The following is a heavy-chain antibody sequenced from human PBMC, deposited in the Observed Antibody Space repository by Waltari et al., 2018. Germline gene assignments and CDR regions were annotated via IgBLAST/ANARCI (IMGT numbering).Heavy chain of an antibody. V-gene: IGHV3-48*01. CDR1: GFDFSNSD. J-gene: IGHJ4*02. Sequence: EVQLVESGGGLVQPGGSLRLSCAASGFDFSNSDINWVRQAPGKGLEWISYISGRTVAKYHADSVKGRFTISRDIAKNSVQLQMNSLRAEDTALYYCTGGHHDYWGQGTLVTVSS. CDR3: TGGHHDY. CDR2: ISGRTVAK.